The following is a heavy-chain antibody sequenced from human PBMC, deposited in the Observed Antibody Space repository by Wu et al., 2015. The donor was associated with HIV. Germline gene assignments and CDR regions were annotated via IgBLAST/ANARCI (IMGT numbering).Heavy chain of an antibody. D-gene: IGHD5-18*01. J-gene: IGHJ6*02. Sequence: QVQVVQSGPEVKKPGASVKVSCKASGYTFTSYDINWVRQATGQGLEWMGWMNPNSGHTGYAQKFQGRVSMTRNTSKRTAYMELSSLTSEDTAVYYCARSFDRVETAMVGYYYNHGMDVWGQGTTVTVSS. V-gene: IGHV1-8*01. CDR1: GYTFTSYD. CDR3: ARSFDRVETAMVGYYYNHGMDV. CDR2: MNPNSGHT.